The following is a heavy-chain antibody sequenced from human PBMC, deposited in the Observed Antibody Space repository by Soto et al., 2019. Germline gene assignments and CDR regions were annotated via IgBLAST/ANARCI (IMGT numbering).Heavy chain of an antibody. Sequence: PSETLSLTCTVSGGSISSSSYYWGWIRQPPGKGLEWIGSIYYSGSTYYNPSLKSRVTISVDTSKNQFSLKLSSVTAADTAVYYCARRKRVVVTSDNNWFDPWGQGTLVTVS. CDR3: ARRKRVVVTSDNNWFDP. CDR1: GGSISSSSYY. J-gene: IGHJ5*02. D-gene: IGHD2-21*02. CDR2: IYYSGST. V-gene: IGHV4-39*01.